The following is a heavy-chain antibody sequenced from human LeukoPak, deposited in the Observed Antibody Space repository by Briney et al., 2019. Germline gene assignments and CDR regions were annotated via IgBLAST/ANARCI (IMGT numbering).Heavy chain of an antibody. CDR3: ARDSSSWAFQH. J-gene: IGHJ1*01. Sequence: SETLSPTCTVSGGSISSYYWSWIRQPAGKGLEWIGRIYTSGSTNYNPSLKSRVTISVDTSKNQFSLKLSSVTAADTAVYYCARDSSSWAFQHWGQGTLVTVSS. D-gene: IGHD6-13*01. CDR2: IYTSGST. V-gene: IGHV4-4*07. CDR1: GGSISSYY.